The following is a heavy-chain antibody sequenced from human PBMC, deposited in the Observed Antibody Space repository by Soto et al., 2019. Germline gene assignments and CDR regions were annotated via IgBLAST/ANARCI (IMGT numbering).Heavy chain of an antibody. Sequence: SVKVSCKASGFTFTSSAVQWVRQARGQRLEWIGWIVVGSGNTNYAQKFQERVTITRDMSTSTAYMELSSLRAEDTAVYYCARDIGSGWPHSGYFQHWGQGTLVTVSS. V-gene: IGHV1-58*01. CDR2: IVVGSGNT. J-gene: IGHJ1*01. CDR3: ARDIGSGWPHSGYFQH. CDR1: GFTFTSSA. D-gene: IGHD6-19*01.